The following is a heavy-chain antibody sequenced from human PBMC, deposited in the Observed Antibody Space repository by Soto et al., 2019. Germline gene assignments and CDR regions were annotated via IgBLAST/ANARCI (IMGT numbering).Heavy chain of an antibody. Sequence: QLQLQESGPGLVKPSETLSLTCTVSGGSISSSSYYWGWIRQPPGKGLEWIGSIYYSGSTHYNPSLKSRATISVDTSKNQFSLKLSSVTAADTAVYYCARGYCSGGSCYYPYYFDYWGQGTLVTVSS. CDR2: IYYSGST. CDR3: ARGYCSGGSCYYPYYFDY. V-gene: IGHV4-39*01. D-gene: IGHD2-15*01. CDR1: GGSISSSSYY. J-gene: IGHJ4*02.